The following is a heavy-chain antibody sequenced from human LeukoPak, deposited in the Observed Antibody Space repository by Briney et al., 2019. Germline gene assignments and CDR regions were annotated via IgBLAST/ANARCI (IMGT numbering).Heavy chain of an antibody. CDR3: AKGYCSGGSCYSGWFDP. V-gene: IGHV3-23*01. CDR1: GFSFSSYG. D-gene: IGHD2-15*01. J-gene: IGHJ5*02. Sequence: GGSLRLSCAASGFSFSSYGMSWVRQAPGKGLEWVSAISASGDTTYYADSVKGRFTISRDNSKNTLYLQMNSLRAEDTAVYYCAKGYCSGGSCYSGWFDPWGQGTLVTVSS. CDR2: ISASGDTT.